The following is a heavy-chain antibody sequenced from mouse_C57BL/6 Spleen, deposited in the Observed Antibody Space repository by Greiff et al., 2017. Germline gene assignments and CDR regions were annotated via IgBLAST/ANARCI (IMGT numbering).Heavy chain of an antibody. CDR3: TRGDYDYDYAMDY. D-gene: IGHD2-4*01. Sequence: EVQLVESGEGLVKPGGSLKLSCAASGFTFSSYAMSWVRQTPEKRLEWVAYISSGGDYIYYADTVKGRFTISRDNARNTLYLQVSSLKSEDTAMYYCTRGDYDYDYAMDYWGQGTSVTVSS. CDR1: GFTFSSYA. V-gene: IGHV5-9-1*02. CDR2: ISSGGDYI. J-gene: IGHJ4*01.